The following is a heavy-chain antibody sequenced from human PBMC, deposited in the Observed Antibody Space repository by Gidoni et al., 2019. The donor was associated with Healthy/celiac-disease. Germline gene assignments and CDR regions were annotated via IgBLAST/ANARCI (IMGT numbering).Heavy chain of an antibody. J-gene: IGHJ4*02. CDR2: IYSGGST. CDR3: AREVGGVDY. CDR1: GFTLSCNY. V-gene: IGHV3-66*01. D-gene: IGHD1-26*01. Sequence: VQLVESGGGLVQPGGSLRLSSAASGFTLSCNYMSWVLQPPGKGLEWVSVIYSGGSTCYADSVKGRFTISRDNSKNTLYLQMNSLRAEETAVYYCAREVGGVDYWGQGTLVTVSS.